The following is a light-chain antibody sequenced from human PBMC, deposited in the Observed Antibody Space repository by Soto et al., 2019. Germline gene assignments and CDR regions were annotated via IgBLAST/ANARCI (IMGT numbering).Light chain of an antibody. Sequence: DIVMTQSPDSLAVSLGERATINCKSSQSVLYSSDNKNYLAWYQQKPGQPPNLLIYWASTRESGVSDRFSGNWSGKDSTLTIRSLQDEDGAVYYCQQYYNTPPVFGQGNKVEIK. CDR3: QQYYNTPPV. CDR1: QSVLYSSDNKNY. J-gene: IGKJ1*01. CDR2: WAS. V-gene: IGKV4-1*01.